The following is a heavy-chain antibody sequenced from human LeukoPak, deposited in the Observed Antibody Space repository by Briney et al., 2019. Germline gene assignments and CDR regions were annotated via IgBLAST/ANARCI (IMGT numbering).Heavy chain of an antibody. Sequence: GGSLRLSCAASGFTFSSYSMNWVRQAPGKGLEWVSSISSSSSYIYYADSVKGRFTISRDNAKNSLYLKMNSLRAEDTAVYYCARDDSSGPTLDYWGQGTLVTVSS. V-gene: IGHV3-21*01. J-gene: IGHJ4*02. CDR2: ISSSSSYI. CDR3: ARDDSSGPTLDY. D-gene: IGHD3-22*01. CDR1: GFTFSSYS.